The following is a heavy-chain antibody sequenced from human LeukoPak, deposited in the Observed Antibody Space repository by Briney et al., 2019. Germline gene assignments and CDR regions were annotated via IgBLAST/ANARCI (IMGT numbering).Heavy chain of an antibody. V-gene: IGHV3-21*01. Sequence: GGSLRLSCAASGFTFSSYSMNWVRQAPGKGLEWVSSISSSSSYIYYAESVKGRFTISRDNAKNSLYLQMNSLRAEDTAVYYCARDSAPFYESSGYLDWGQGTLVTVSS. J-gene: IGHJ4*02. CDR1: GFTFSSYS. CDR2: ISSSSSYI. D-gene: IGHD3-22*01. CDR3: ARDSAPFYESSGYLD.